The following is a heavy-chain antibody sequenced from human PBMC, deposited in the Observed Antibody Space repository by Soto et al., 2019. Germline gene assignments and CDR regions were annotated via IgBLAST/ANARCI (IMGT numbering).Heavy chain of an antibody. D-gene: IGHD3-9*01. CDR2: TKQDESEK. Sequence: PGGSLRLSCAASGFTFSSYWMSWVRQAPGKGLEWVANTKQDESEKFYVGSVKGRFTISRDNARNSLFLQMNSLRAEDTAIYYCARDEGSPVLRYFDWLSPRTDYWGQGTLVTVSS. J-gene: IGHJ4*02. V-gene: IGHV3-7*01. CDR1: GFTFSSYW. CDR3: ARDEGSPVLRYFDWLSPRTDY.